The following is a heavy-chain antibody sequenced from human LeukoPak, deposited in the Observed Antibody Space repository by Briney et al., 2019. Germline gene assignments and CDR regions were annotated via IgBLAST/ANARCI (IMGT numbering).Heavy chain of an antibody. CDR2: ISNSGIT. CDR1: GGSISTYY. CDR3: ARSGGYSSSWSL. Sequence: SETLSLTCTVSGGSISTYYWNWIRQPPGKGLEWIGYISNSGITTYNPSLKSRVTISVDSSKSQFSLKLNSVTAADTAVYYCARSGGYSSSWSLWGQGTLDTVSS. D-gene: IGHD6-13*01. J-gene: IGHJ4*02. V-gene: IGHV4-59*01.